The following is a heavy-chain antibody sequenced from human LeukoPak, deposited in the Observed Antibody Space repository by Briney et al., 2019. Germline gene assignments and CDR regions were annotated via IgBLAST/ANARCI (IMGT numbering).Heavy chain of an antibody. V-gene: IGHV4-39*01. CDR2: ISYNGGT. D-gene: IGHD2/OR15-2a*01. CDR3: ARQLRSFASPGAFDV. CDR1: DGSITSTFYY. Sequence: SETLSLTCSVSDGSITSTFYYWGWIRQAPGRGLEFIGSISYNGGTYYNPSLEPRVTISIDTSRKEFSLKLMSLSAADTAVFYCARQLRSFASPGAFDVWGQGTTVTVSS. J-gene: IGHJ3*01.